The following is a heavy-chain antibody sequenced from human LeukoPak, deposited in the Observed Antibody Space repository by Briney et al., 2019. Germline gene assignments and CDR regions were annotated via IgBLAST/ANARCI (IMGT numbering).Heavy chain of an antibody. J-gene: IGHJ6*03. D-gene: IGHD3-3*01. CDR2: MNPNSGNT. V-gene: IGHV1-8*01. Sequence: ASVKVSCKASGYTFTSYDINWVRQATGQGLEWMGWMNPNSGNTGYAQKFQGRVTMTRNTSISTAYMELSSLRSEDTAVCYCARGRTTIFGVVIIPDYYYYYMDVWGKGTTVTVSS. CDR1: GYTFTSYD. CDR3: ARGRTTIFGVVIIPDYYYYYMDV.